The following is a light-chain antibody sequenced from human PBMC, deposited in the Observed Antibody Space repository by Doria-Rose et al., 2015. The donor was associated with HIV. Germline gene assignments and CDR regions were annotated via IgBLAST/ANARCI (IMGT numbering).Light chain of an antibody. Sequence: DIRLTQSPPSLSASLGDRVTITCRASQNINNYLNWYQQKPGKAPKLLIFAASTLQTGVPSRFSGGGSGTEFTLTITSLQPEDFAIYSCQQSYSTLPISFGQGTRLEIK. CDR3: QQSYSTLPIS. CDR2: AAS. V-gene: IGKV1-39*01. J-gene: IGKJ5*01. CDR1: QNINNY.